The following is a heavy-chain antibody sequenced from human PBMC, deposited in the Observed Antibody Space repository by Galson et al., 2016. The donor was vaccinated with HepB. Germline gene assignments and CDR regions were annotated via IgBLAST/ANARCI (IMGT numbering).Heavy chain of an antibody. CDR3: ARGGEDGRDSEDSVDY. J-gene: IGHJ4*02. V-gene: IGHV1-46*01. CDR2: INPSGGRT. D-gene: IGHD6-6*01. CDR1: GGSFSSYA. Sequence: SVKVSCKASGGSFSSYAVSWVRQAPGQGLEWMGIINPSGGRTTYAQKFQGRVTMTRDTSTSTVYMELTSLRSEDTAVYYCARGGEDGRDSEDSVDYWGQGTLVTVSS.